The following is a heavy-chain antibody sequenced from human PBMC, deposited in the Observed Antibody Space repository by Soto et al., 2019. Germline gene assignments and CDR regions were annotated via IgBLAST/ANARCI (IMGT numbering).Heavy chain of an antibody. J-gene: IGHJ5*02. D-gene: IGHD1-26*01. V-gene: IGHV1-18*01. Sequence: ASVKVSCKVSGYTLTELSMHWVRQAPGQGLEWMGWISPNSGRASYSQKFQGRVTMTTDTSTSTAYMEMRNLRSDDTAVYYCARDRRGIVGDPDWCDPWGQGTMVTVSA. CDR1: GYTLTELS. CDR3: ARDRRGIVGDPDWCDP. CDR2: ISPNSGRA.